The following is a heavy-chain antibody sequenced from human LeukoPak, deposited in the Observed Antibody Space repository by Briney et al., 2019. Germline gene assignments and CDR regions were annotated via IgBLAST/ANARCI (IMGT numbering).Heavy chain of an antibody. CDR2: IYYSGST. Sequence: SETLSLTCTVSGGSVSSGSYYWSWIRQPPGKGLEWIGYIYYSGSTNYNPSLKSRVTISVDTSKNQFSLKLSSVNAADTAVYYCARSRYYDILTGYYRGLDFDYWGQGTLVTVSS. D-gene: IGHD3-9*01. CDR3: ARSRYYDILTGYYRGLDFDY. CDR1: GGSVSSGSYY. J-gene: IGHJ4*02. V-gene: IGHV4-61*01.